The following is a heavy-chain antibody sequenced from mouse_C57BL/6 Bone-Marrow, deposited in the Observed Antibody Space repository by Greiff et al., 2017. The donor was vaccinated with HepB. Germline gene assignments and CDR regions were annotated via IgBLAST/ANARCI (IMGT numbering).Heavy chain of an antibody. Sequence: QVQLKQPGAELVKPGASVKLSCKASGYTFTSYWMHWVKQRPGQGLEWIGMIHPNSGSTNYNEKFKSKATLTVDKSSSTAYMQLSSLTSEDSAVYYCARWDYYGPLYYIDYWGQGTTLTVSS. CDR3: ARWDYYGPLYYIDY. J-gene: IGHJ2*01. V-gene: IGHV1-64*01. CDR1: GYTFTSYW. D-gene: IGHD1-1*01. CDR2: IHPNSGST.